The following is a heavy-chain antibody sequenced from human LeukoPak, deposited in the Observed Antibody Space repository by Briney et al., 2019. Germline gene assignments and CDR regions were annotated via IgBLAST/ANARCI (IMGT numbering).Heavy chain of an antibody. J-gene: IGHJ4*02. CDR1: GFTFSSYG. Sequence: PGGSLRLSCAASGFTFSSYGMHWVRQAPGKGLEWVAVISYDGSNKYYADSVKDRFTISRDNSKNTLYLQMNSLRAEDTAVYYCAKDRVGATTSCFDYWGQGTLVTVSS. D-gene: IGHD1-26*01. CDR3: AKDRVGATTSCFDY. V-gene: IGHV3-30*18. CDR2: ISYDGSNK.